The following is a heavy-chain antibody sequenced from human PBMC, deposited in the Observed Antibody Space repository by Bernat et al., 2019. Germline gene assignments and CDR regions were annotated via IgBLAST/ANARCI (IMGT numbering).Heavy chain of an antibody. D-gene: IGHD5-24*01. J-gene: IGHJ2*01. CDR3: TSQRWRQRNWYFDL. Sequence: EVQLVESGGGLVQPGRSLRLSCTASGFTFGDYAMSWFRQAPGKGLEWVGFISSKAYGGTTEYAASVKGRFTISRDDSKSITYLQMNSLKTEDTAVYYCTSQRWRQRNWYFDLWGRGTLVTVSS. CDR2: ISSKAYGGTT. V-gene: IGHV3-49*03. CDR1: GFTFGDYA.